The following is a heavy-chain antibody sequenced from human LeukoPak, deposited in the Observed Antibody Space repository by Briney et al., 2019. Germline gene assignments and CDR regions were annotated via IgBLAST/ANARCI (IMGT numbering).Heavy chain of an antibody. CDR2: ISAYNGNT. CDR1: GYTFTSYA. Sequence: GASVKVSCKASGYTFTSYAMNWVRQAPGQGLEWMGWISAYNGNTKYAQRLQGRVTMTTDTSTSTAYVELRSLRSDDTAAYYCARDLLRYFDWLSMAGYWGQGTLVSVSS. D-gene: IGHD3-9*01. J-gene: IGHJ4*02. CDR3: ARDLLRYFDWLSMAGY. V-gene: IGHV1-18*01.